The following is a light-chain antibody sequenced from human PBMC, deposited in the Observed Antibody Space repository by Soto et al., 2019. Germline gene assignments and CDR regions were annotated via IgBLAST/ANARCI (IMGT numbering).Light chain of an antibody. V-gene: IGLV2-14*03. J-gene: IGLJ2*01. CDR2: DVN. CDR1: SSDVGAYNF. Sequence: QSALTQPASVSGSPGQSITISCTGTSSDVGAYNFVSWYQHHPGKAPKLIIYDVNNRPSGVSDRFSGSKSGNTASLTISGLQAEDEADYYCSSYTTTATRLFGGGTKLPVL. CDR3: SSYTTTATRL.